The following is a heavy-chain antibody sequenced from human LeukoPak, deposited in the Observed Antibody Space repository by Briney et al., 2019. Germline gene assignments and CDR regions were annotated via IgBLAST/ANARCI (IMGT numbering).Heavy chain of an antibody. CDR2: IYPGDSDT. CDR1: GYRFTSYW. V-gene: IGHV5-51*01. J-gene: IGHJ3*02. D-gene: IGHD5-18*01. CDR3: ATRGGYSYSDAFDI. Sequence: PGASLQISCKGSGYRFTSYWIGWVRPLPGKGLEWMGIIYPGDSDTRYSPSFQGQVTISADKSISTAYLQWSSLKASDTAMYYCATRGGYSYSDAFDIWGQGTMVTVSS.